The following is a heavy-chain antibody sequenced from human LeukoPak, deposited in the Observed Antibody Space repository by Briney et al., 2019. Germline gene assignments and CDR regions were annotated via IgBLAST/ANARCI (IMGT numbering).Heavy chain of an antibody. CDR3: AKDRSNIVATLDY. V-gene: IGHV3-30*18. Sequence: GGSLRLSCAASGVTFSSYGMHLVREAPGKWLEWVAVISYDGSNKYYADSVKGRFTISRDNSKNTLYLQMNSLRAEDTAVYYCAKDRSNIVATLDYWGQGTLVTVSS. CDR2: ISYDGSNK. CDR1: GVTFSSYG. J-gene: IGHJ4*02. D-gene: IGHD5-12*01.